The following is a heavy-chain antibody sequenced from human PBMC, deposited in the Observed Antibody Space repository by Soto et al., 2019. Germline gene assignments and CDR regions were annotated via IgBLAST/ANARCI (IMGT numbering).Heavy chain of an antibody. CDR2: INPSGGST. CDR3: ARVGPYCGGDCYHGLSY. Sequence: ASVKVSCKASGYTFTSYYMHWVRQAPGQGLEWMGIINPSGGSTSYAQKFQGRVTMTRDTSTSTVYMELSSLRSEDTAVYYCARVGPYCGGDCYHGLSYWGQGTLVTVSS. CDR1: GYTFTSYY. V-gene: IGHV1-46*01. D-gene: IGHD2-21*02. J-gene: IGHJ4*02.